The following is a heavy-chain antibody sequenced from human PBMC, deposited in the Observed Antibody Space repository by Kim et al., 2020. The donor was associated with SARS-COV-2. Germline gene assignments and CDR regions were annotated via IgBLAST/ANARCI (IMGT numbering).Heavy chain of an antibody. CDR2: ISSSSSTI. D-gene: IGHD3-22*01. V-gene: IGHV3-48*04. J-gene: IGHJ3*01. Sequence: GGSLRLSCAASGFTFSSYSMNWVRQAPGKGLEWVSYISSSSSTIYYADSVKGRFTISRDNAKNSLYLQMNSLRAEDTAVYYCARDYYDSSGYYSGDVWGQGTMGAVSS. CDR3: ARDYYDSSGYYSGDV. CDR1: GFTFSSYS.